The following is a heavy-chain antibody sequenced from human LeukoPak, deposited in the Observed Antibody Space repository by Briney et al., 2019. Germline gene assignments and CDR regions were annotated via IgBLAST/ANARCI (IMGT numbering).Heavy chain of an antibody. CDR2: INHSGIT. D-gene: IGHD6-13*01. CDR1: GGSFSGYY. V-gene: IGHV4-34*01. CDR3: ARGIAAAGTPFDY. J-gene: IGHJ4*02. Sequence: SETLSLTCAVYGGSFSGYYWSWIRQPPGKGLEWIGEINHSGITNYNPSLKSRVTISLDTSKNQFSLKLSSVTAEDTAVYYCARGIAAAGTPFDYWGQGTLVTVSS.